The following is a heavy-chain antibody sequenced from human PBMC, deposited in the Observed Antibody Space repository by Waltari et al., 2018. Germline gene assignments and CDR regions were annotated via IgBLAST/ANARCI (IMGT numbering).Heavy chain of an antibody. CDR3: ARLRRRDQYGAGSLRY. J-gene: IGHJ4*02. CDR2: VSTDGTAT. Sequence: EVHLVESGGGSVQPGGSLTLPGAGSGFTTDFWIHWVHQVPGKGLERDSRVSTDGTATDNEEPVKGRFTPSRETTKKMVYLTMNGLGAEDTAVYYCARLRRRDQYGAGSLRYWGQGALVNVSS. CDR1: GFTTDFW. D-gene: IGHD3-10*01. V-gene: IGHV3-74*01.